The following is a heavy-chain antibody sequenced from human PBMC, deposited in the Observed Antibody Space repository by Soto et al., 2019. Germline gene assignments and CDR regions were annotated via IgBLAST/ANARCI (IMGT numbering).Heavy chain of an antibody. V-gene: IGHV1-2*04. J-gene: IGHJ4*02. Sequence: QVQLVQSGAEVKKPGASVKVSCKASGYTFTGYYMHWVRQAPGQGLEWMGWINPNSGGTNYAKKFQGWVTMTRDTSISTAYMELSRLRSDDTAVYYCARDPSRGYSYGYFDYWGQGTLVTVSS. CDR2: INPNSGGT. CDR1: GYTFTGYY. D-gene: IGHD5-18*01. CDR3: ARDPSRGYSYGYFDY.